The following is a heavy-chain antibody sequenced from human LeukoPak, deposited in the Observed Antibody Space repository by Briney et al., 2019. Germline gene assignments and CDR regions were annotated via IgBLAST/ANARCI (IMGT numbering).Heavy chain of an antibody. CDR3: ARGTLGVYRFNY. V-gene: IGHV3-30*02. Sequence: GGSLRLSCAASGFTFSSYGMHWVRQAPGKGLEWVAFIRYDGSNKYYADSVKGRFTISRDNSKNTLYLQMNSLRAEDTAVYYCARGTLGVYRFNYWGQGTLVTVSS. CDR1: GFTFSSYG. CDR2: IRYDGSNK. J-gene: IGHJ4*02. D-gene: IGHD1-26*01.